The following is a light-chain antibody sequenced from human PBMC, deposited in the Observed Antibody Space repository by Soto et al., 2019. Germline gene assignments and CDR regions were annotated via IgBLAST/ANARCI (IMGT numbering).Light chain of an antibody. J-gene: IGKJ1*01. CDR2: DAS. V-gene: IGKV3-20*01. CDR3: QQYGSSPRT. CDR1: QCVSSSF. Sequence: EIVLTQSPGTLSLSPGERATLSCRASQCVSSSFLAWYQQKPGQAPSLLIYDASSRATGIPDRFSGSGSGTDFTLTISRLEPEDFAVYYCQQYGSSPRTFGQGTKVEIK.